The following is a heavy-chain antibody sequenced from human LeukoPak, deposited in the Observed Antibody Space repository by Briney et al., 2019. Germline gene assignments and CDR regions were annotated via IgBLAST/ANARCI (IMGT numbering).Heavy chain of an antibody. V-gene: IGHV2-5*02. CDR3: AHTTILAAAGTENSFDP. D-gene: IGHD6-13*01. J-gene: IGHJ5*02. CDR2: IYWDDDK. Sequence: ESGPTLVNPTQTLTLTCTFSGFSLSTSGVGVGWIRQPPGKALEWLALIYWDDDKRYSPSLKSRLTITKDTSKNQVVLAMTNMDPVDTATYYCAHTTILAAAGTENSFDPWGQGTLVTVSS. CDR1: GFSLSTSGVG.